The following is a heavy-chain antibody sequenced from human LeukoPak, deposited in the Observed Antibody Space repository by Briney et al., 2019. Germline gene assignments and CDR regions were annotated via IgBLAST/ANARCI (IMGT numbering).Heavy chain of an antibody. D-gene: IGHD3-22*01. CDR3: ADSSGSLYLLYN. CDR1: GYTFTSYY. CDR2: INPSGGST. J-gene: IGHJ4*02. Sequence: GASVKVSCKASGYTFTSYYMHRVRQAPGQGLEWMGIINPSGGSTSYAQKFQGRVTMTRDTSTSTVYMELSSLRSEDTAVYYCADSSGSLYLLYNWGQGTLVTVSS. V-gene: IGHV1-46*01.